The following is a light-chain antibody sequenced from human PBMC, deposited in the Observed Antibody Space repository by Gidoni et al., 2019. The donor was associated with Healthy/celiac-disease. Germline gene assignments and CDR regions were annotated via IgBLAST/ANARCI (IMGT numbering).Light chain of an antibody. CDR2: EVS. V-gene: IGLV2-8*01. CDR3: SSYAGSNSWV. CDR1: SSAVGGYNY. Sequence: ALTQPPSASGSPGQSVTISCTGTSSAVGGYNYVSWYQQHPGKAPKLMIYEVSKRPSGVPDRFSGAKSGNTASLTVSGLQAEDEADYYCSSYAGSNSWVFGGGTKLTVL. J-gene: IGLJ3*02.